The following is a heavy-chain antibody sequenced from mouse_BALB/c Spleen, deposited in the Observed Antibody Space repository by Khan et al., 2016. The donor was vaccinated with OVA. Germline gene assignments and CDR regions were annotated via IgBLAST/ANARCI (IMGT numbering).Heavy chain of an antibody. CDR2: IYPGNGDT. Sequence: QVQLKESGAELVKPGASVKMSCKASGYTFTSYNMHWVKQTPGQGLEWIGAIYPGNGDTSYNQKFKGKATLTADISSSTAYMQLSSLTSEDSAVYFWERGGGGWYIDVWGAGTTVTVSS. V-gene: IGHV1-12*01. CDR1: GYTFTSYN. J-gene: IGHJ1*01. CDR3: ERGGGGWYIDV.